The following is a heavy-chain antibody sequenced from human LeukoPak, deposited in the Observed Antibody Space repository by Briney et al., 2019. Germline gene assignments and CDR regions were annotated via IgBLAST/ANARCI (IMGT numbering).Heavy chain of an antibody. J-gene: IGHJ4*02. D-gene: IGHD1-26*01. CDR1: GGSISNSRYY. CDR3: ARHDSYSGSCLDY. Sequence: SETLSLTCSVSGGSISNSRYYWGWIRQAPGKGLEWLGSIYYSGTTYYNPSLKSRVTISADTSKNQFSLSLTSVTAADTAVYHCARHDSYSGSCLDYWGQGTLVTVSS. CDR2: IYYSGTT. V-gene: IGHV4-39*01.